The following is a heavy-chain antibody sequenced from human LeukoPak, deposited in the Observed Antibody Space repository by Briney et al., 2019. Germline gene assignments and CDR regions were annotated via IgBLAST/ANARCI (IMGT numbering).Heavy chain of an antibody. Sequence: SGPTLVKPKQTLTLTCTFSGFSLSTRGVGVGWIRQPPGMALEWLALIYWDDDKRYSPSLKSRLTITTVTSKNQVVLTMTNMDPVDTATYYCAHRGGINWFDPWGQGTLVTVSS. J-gene: IGHJ5*02. CDR3: AHRGGINWFDP. D-gene: IGHD3-16*01. CDR2: IYWDDDK. CDR1: GFSLSTRGVG. V-gene: IGHV2-5*02.